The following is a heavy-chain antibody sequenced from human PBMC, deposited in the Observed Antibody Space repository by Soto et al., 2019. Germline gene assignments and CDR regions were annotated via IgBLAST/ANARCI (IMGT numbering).Heavy chain of an antibody. CDR1: GESISAFH. CDR3: ARYFFNYDRHWFDP. Sequence: TVSLTCPVSGESISAFHWSLIRQPPGKGLEWIGYISYSGSANYNPSLKSRVTTSVDTSKNQFSLKLRSVTAADTAVYFCARYFFNYDRHWFDPWGQGTLVTVYS. D-gene: IGHD4-4*01. J-gene: IGHJ5*02. CDR2: ISYSGSA. V-gene: IGHV4-59*12.